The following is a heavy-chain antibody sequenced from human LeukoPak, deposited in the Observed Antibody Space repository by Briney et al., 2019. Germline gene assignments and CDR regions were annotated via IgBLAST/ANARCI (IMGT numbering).Heavy chain of an antibody. Sequence: GGSLRLSCAASGFIFSSNGMHWVRQAPGKGLEWVAFIRYDGSNKDYADSVKGRFTISRDNSKNTLYLQMNSLRAEDTAVYYCARDRSSLYGMDVWGQGTTVTVSS. CDR1: GFIFSSNG. CDR2: IRYDGSNK. J-gene: IGHJ6*02. V-gene: IGHV3-30*02. CDR3: ARDRSSLYGMDV.